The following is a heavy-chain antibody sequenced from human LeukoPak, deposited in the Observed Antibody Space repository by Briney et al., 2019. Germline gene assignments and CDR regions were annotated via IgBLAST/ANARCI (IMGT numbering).Heavy chain of an antibody. CDR2: TNPNSGGT. J-gene: IGHJ4*02. V-gene: IGHV1-2*06. Sequence: ASVKVSCKASGYTFTGYYMHWVRQAPGQGLEWMGRTNPNSGGTNYAQKFQGRVTMTRDTSISTAYMELSRLRSDDTAVYYCAGFRRDGYNSVYWGQGTLVTVSS. D-gene: IGHD5-24*01. CDR1: GYTFTGYY. CDR3: AGFRRDGYNSVY.